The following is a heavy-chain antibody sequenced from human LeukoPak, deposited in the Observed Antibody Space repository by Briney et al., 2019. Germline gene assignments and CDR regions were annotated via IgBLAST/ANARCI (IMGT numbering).Heavy chain of an antibody. CDR1: GFTFSSYA. CDR3: ARGPGGNWKDFDY. V-gene: IGHV3-30*07. CDR2: ISYDGSNK. J-gene: IGHJ4*02. D-gene: IGHD1-20*01. Sequence: GGSLRLSCAASGFTFSSYAMHWVRQAPGKGLEWVAVISYDGSNKYYADSVKGRFTISRDNAKNSLYLQMNSLRAEDTAVYYCARGPGGNWKDFDYWGQGTLVTVSS.